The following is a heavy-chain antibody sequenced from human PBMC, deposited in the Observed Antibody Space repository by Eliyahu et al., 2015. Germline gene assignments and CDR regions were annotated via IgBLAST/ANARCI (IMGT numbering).Heavy chain of an antibody. CDR2: IYYSGST. V-gene: IGHV4-59*08. D-gene: IGHD1-26*01. CDR1: RGSINSYY. Sequence: QVQLQESGPGLVKPSETLSLTCTVSRGSINSYYWSWIRQPPGKGLEWVGYIYYSGSTNYNPSLKSRLTISVDTSKNQFSLKLSSVIAADTAVYYCARLQVVGTTTAFDIWGQGTMVTVSS. J-gene: IGHJ3*02. CDR3: ARLQVVGTTTAFDI.